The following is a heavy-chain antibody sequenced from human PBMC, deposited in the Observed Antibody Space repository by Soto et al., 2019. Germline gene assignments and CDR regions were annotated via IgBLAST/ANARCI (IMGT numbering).Heavy chain of an antibody. J-gene: IGHJ4*02. D-gene: IGHD3-22*01. CDR2: ISGSGGST. V-gene: IGHV3-23*01. CDR3: AKDHYYYDSSGYYY. CDR1: GFTFSSYA. Sequence: EVQLLESGGGLVQPGGSLRLSCAASGFTFSSYAMSWVRQAPGKGLEWDSAISGSGGSTYYADSVKGRFTISRDNSKNTLYLQMNSLRAEDTAVYYCAKDHYYYDSSGYYYWGQGTLVTVSS.